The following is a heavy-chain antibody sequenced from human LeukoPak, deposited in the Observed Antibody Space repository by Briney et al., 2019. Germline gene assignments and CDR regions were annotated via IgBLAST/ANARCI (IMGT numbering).Heavy chain of an antibody. D-gene: IGHD4-23*01. CDR2: IYGSWST. CDR1: GASLSINY. V-gene: IGHV4-4*09. CDR3: ARTTMVTRSAWFDP. Sequence: SETLSLTCTVSGASLSINYWSWIRQPPGKGLEWVGYIYGSWSTRYNPPLKSRVTISGDTSKNQVSLKLSFVTAADTDLYFCARTTMVTRSAWFDPWGQGTLVTVSS. J-gene: IGHJ5*02.